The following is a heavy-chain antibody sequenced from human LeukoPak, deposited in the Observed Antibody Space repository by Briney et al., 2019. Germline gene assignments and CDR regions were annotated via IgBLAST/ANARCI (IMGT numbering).Heavy chain of an antibody. J-gene: IGHJ4*02. V-gene: IGHV4-34*01. Sequence: PSETLSLTCAVYGGSFSGYYWSWIRQPLGKGLEWIGEINHSGSTNYNPSLKSRVTISVDTSKNQFSLKLSSVTAADTAVYYCARRPYDFWSGYYRKYYFDYWGQGTLVTVSS. D-gene: IGHD3-3*01. CDR3: ARRPYDFWSGYYRKYYFDY. CDR1: GGSFSGYY. CDR2: INHSGST.